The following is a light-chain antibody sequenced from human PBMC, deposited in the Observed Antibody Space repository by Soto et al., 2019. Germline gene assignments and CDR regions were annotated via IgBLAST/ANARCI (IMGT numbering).Light chain of an antibody. Sequence: QSALTQPASVSGSPGQSITISCTGISSDGDDYKDVSWYQQHPGKAPKLMIYKVTYRPSGVSNRFSGSKSGNTASLTISGLQAEDEADYYCSSYTSTSTVFGTGTKVTVL. CDR2: KVT. V-gene: IGLV2-14*01. J-gene: IGLJ1*01. CDR3: SSYTSTSTV. CDR1: SSDGDDYKD.